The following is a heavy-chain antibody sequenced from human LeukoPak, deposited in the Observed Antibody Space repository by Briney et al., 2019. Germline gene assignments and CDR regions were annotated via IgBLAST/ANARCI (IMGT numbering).Heavy chain of an antibody. CDR3: KRTKSSGWYYEDY. CDR2: IYYSGST. Sequence: SETLSLTCTVSGGSISSSSYYWGWIRQPPGKGLERIGSIYYSGSTYYNPSLKSRVTISVDTSKNQFSLKLSSVTAADTAVYYCKRTKSSGWYYEDYWGQGTLVTVSS. J-gene: IGHJ4*02. V-gene: IGHV4-39*01. D-gene: IGHD6-19*01. CDR1: GGSISSSSYY.